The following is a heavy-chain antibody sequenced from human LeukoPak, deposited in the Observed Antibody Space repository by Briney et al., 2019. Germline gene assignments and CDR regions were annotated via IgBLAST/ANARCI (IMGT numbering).Heavy chain of an antibody. D-gene: IGHD4-17*01. J-gene: IGHJ4*02. CDR1: GFTFSSYT. V-gene: IGHV3-21*01. CDR3: ARVNGDYERGGAPDY. CDR2: ISSGSTYV. Sequence: PGGSLRLSCAASGFTFSSYTMNWVRQAPGKGLDWVSSISSGSTYVYYADSVKGRFTISRDNAKNSLYLQMNNLRVEDTAIYYCARVNGDYERGGAPDYWGQGTLVTVSS.